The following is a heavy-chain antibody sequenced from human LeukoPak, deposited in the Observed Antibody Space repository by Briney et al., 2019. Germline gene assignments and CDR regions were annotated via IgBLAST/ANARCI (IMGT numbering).Heavy chain of an antibody. Sequence: ASVKVSCKASGYTFTSYGISWVRQAPGQGLEWMGWISAYNGNTNYAQKLQGRVTMTRNASISTAYMELSSLRSEDTAVYYCARGAGSSWYGYWGQGTLVTVSS. CDR2: ISAYNGNT. V-gene: IGHV1-18*01. CDR3: ARGAGSSWYGY. CDR1: GYTFTSYG. J-gene: IGHJ4*02. D-gene: IGHD6-13*01.